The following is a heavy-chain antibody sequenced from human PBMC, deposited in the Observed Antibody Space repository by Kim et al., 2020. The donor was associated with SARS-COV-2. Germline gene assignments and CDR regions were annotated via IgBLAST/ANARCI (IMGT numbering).Heavy chain of an antibody. CDR3: AGPGGNWDVGDWFDP. CDR1: GGSTSSSSYY. Sequence: SETLSLTCTVSGGSTSSSSYYWGWIRQPPGKGLEWIGSIYYSGSTYYNPAHKSPVTISVDTHKNQFSRKLCSVTAADTAVYNCAGPGGNWDVGDWFDPWGQGTLVTVSS. CDR2: IYYSGST. D-gene: IGHD2-15*01. V-gene: IGHV4-39*01. J-gene: IGHJ5*02.